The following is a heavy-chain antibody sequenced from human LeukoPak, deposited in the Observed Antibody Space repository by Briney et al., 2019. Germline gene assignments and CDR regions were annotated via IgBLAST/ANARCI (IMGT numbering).Heavy chain of an antibody. CDR3: AKQDWAVAWRRWFDP. CDR1: GDSVSSNSAA. D-gene: IGHD6-19*01. Sequence: SQTLSLTCAISGDSVSSNSAAWNWIRQSPSRGLEWLGRTYYRSKWYNDYAVSVKSRITTNPDTSKNQFSLQLNSVTPEDTAVYYCAKQDWAVAWRRWFDPWGQGTLVTVSS. CDR2: TYYRSKWYN. V-gene: IGHV6-1*01. J-gene: IGHJ5*02.